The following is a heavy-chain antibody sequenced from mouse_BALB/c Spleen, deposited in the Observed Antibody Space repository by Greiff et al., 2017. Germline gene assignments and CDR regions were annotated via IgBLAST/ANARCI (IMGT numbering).Heavy chain of an antibody. CDR2: ISTYYGNT. V-gene: IGHV1-67*01. J-gene: IGHJ3*01. CDR1: GYTFTDYA. Sequence: VQLVESGPELVRPGVSVKISCKGSGYTFTDYAMHWVKQSHAKSLEWIGVISTYYGNTNYNQKFKGKATMTVDKSSSTAYMELARLTSEDSAIYYCAREEIYYGPWFAYWGQGTLVTVSA. D-gene: IGHD2-1*01. CDR3: AREEIYYGPWFAY.